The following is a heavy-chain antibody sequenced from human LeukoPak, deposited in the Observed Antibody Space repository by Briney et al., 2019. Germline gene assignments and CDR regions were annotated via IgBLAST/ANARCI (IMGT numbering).Heavy chain of an antibody. CDR1: GYTFTGYY. D-gene: IGHD3-10*01. Sequence: ASVKVSCKASGYTFTGYYMHWVRQAPGQGLEWMGWTNPNSGGTNHAQKFQGRVTMTRDTSISTAYMELSRLRPDDTAVYYCARDRPLDADDYYGFYYFDYWGQGTLVTVSS. J-gene: IGHJ4*02. CDR2: TNPNSGGT. CDR3: ARDRPLDADDYYGFYYFDY. V-gene: IGHV1-2*02.